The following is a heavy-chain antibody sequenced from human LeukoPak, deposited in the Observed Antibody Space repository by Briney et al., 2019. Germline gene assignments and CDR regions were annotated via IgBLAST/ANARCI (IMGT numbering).Heavy chain of an antibody. J-gene: IGHJ3*02. CDR2: ISAYNGST. V-gene: IGHV1-18*04. D-gene: IGHD2-2*01. CDR1: GYTFTSYG. CDR3: ARDLFQVVPAAMGLGAFDI. Sequence: GASVKVSCKASGYTFTSYGISWVRQAPGQGLEWMGWISAYNGSTNYAQKLQGRVTMTTDTSTSTAYMELRSLRSDDTAVYYCARDLFQVVPAAMGLGAFDIWGQGTMVTVSS.